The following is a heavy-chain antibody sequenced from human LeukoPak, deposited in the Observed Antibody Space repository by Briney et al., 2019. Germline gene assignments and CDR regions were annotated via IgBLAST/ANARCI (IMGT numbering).Heavy chain of an antibody. Sequence: ASVKVSCKASGYTLTGYYMHWVRQAPGQGLEWMGWINPNSGGTNYAQKFQGRVTITRDTSASTAYMELSSLRSEDTAVYYCCSAGYGSGSCAFDYWGQGTLVTVSS. CDR2: INPNSGGT. D-gene: IGHD3-10*01. J-gene: IGHJ4*02. V-gene: IGHV1-2*02. CDR3: CSAGYGSGSCAFDY. CDR1: GYTLTGYY.